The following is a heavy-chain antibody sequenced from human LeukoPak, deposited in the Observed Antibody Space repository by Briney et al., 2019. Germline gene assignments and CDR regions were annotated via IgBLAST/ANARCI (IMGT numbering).Heavy chain of an antibody. Sequence: ASVKLSCKASGYTFSSYYMHWVRQAPGQGFEWMGIINTSSGRTSYAQKFQGRVTMTTDTSTSTAYMELSSLRSEDAAVYYCTREEGSRTNPFDLWGQGTLVTVSS. CDR2: INTSSGRT. D-gene: IGHD2-15*01. CDR1: GYTFSSYY. V-gene: IGHV1-46*01. CDR3: TREEGSRTNPFDL. J-gene: IGHJ4*02.